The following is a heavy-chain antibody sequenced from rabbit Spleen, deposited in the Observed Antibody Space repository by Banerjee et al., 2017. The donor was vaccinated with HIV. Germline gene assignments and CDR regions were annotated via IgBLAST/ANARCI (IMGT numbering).Heavy chain of an antibody. CDR1: GIDFSSTYY. CDR3: ARDAGTSFSTYGMDL. V-gene: IGHV1S40*01. CDR2: AYAGSSGST. Sequence: QSLEESGGDLVKPGASLTLTCTASGIDFSSTYYMCWVRQAPGKGLEWIACAYAGSSGSTYSATWAKGRFTISKTSSTTVTLQMTSLTAADTATYFCARDAGTSFSTYGMDLWGPGTLVTVS. D-gene: IGHD8-1*01. J-gene: IGHJ6*01.